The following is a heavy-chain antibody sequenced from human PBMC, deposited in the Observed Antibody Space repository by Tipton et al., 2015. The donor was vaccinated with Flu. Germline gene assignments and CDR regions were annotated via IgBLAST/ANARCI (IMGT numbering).Heavy chain of an antibody. CDR2: IYHSGST. CDR3: ARGPEQWLVNPHYFDY. Sequence: TLSLTCTVSGGSISSYYWGWIRQPPGKGLEWIGSIYHSGSTYYNPSLKSRVTISVDTSKNQFSLKLSSVTAAGTAVYHCARGPEQWLVNPHYFDYWGQGTLVTVSS. D-gene: IGHD6-19*01. V-gene: IGHV4-38-2*02. CDR1: GGSISSYY. J-gene: IGHJ4*02.